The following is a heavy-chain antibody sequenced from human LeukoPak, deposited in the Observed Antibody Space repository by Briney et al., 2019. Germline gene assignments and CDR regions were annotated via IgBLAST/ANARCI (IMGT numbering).Heavy chain of an antibody. Sequence: GASVKVSCKASGYTFTSYDINWVRQATGQGLEWMGWMNPNRGNTGYAQKFQGRVTMTRNTSISTAYMELSSPGSEDAAVYYCARVGGGYSGSYYFDYWGQGTLVTVSS. CDR1: GYTFTSYD. J-gene: IGHJ4*02. CDR3: ARVGGGYSGSYYFDY. CDR2: MNPNRGNT. V-gene: IGHV1-8*01. D-gene: IGHD1-26*01.